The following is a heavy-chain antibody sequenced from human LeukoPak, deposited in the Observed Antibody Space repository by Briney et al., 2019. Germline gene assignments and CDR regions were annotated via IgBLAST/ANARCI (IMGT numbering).Heavy chain of an antibody. CDR1: GFTLSSYA. V-gene: IGHV3-30*04. J-gene: IGHJ4*02. Sequence: GGSLRLSCAASGFTLSSYAMHWVRQAPGKGLEWVAVISYDGSNKYYADSVKGRFTISRDNAKNSLYLQMNSLRAEDTAVYYCARGVAGDYYVVDYWGQGTLVTVSS. CDR3: ARGVAGDYYVVDY. D-gene: IGHD3-10*02. CDR2: ISYDGSNK.